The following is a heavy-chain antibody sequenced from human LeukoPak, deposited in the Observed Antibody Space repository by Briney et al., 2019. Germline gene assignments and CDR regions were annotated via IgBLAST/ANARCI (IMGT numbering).Heavy chain of an antibody. V-gene: IGHV3-21*01. CDR1: GFTFSSYS. CDR2: ISSSSSYI. CDR3: ARKTTTGSFDY. Sequence: GGSLRLSCAASGFTFSSYSMNWVRQAPGKGLEWVSSISSSSSYIYYADSVKDRFTISRDNAKNSLYLQMNSLRAEDTAVYYCARKTTTGSFDYWGQGTLVTVSS. D-gene: IGHD3-10*01. J-gene: IGHJ4*02.